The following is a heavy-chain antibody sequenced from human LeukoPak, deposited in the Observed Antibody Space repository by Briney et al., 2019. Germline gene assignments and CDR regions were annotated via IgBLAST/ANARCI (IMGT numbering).Heavy chain of an antibody. D-gene: IGHD3-22*01. Sequence: GGSLRLSCAASGFTFSTHSMNWVRQAPGKGLEWVSYITSSSTIYYADSVRGRFTISRDNAKNSLYLQMNSLRDEDTAVYYCAKVDWMIGAFDIWGQGTMVTVSS. CDR2: ITSSSTI. J-gene: IGHJ3*02. V-gene: IGHV3-48*02. CDR1: GFTFSTHS. CDR3: AKVDWMIGAFDI.